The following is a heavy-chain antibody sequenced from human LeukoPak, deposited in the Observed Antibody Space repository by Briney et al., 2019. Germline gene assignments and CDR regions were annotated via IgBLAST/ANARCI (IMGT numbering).Heavy chain of an antibody. V-gene: IGHV1-46*01. CDR1: GYTFTMYY. CDR2: LNPSDGAT. J-gene: IGHJ5*02. CDR3: ARGRELWLGIQGWFDP. D-gene: IGHD5-18*01. Sequence: GASVKVSCKASGYTFTMYYIHWVRQAPGQGLEWMGMLNPSDGATTYAQRFQGRVTMTRNTSISTAYMELSSLRSEDTAVYYCARGRELWLGIQGWFDPWGQGTLVTVSS.